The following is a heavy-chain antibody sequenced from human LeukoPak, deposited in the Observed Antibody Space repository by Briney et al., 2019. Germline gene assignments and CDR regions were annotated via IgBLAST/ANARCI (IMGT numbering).Heavy chain of an antibody. Sequence: GGSLRLSCAASGFTFSSYGMHWVRQAPGKGLEWVAVISYDGSNKYYADSVKGRFTISRDNSKNTLYLQMNSLRAEDTAVYYCARAIRAVGWYVPTPDYWGQGTLVTVSS. CDR2: ISYDGSNK. J-gene: IGHJ4*02. V-gene: IGHV3-30*03. CDR1: GFTFSSYG. CDR3: ARAIRAVGWYVPTPDY. D-gene: IGHD6-19*01.